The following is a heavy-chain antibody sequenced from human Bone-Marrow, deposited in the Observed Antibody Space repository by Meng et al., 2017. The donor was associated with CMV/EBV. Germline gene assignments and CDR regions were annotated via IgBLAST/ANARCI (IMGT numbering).Heavy chain of an antibody. V-gene: IGHV3-21*01. CDR1: GFTFNSYS. CDR3: ARDHRSV. J-gene: IGHJ1*01. CDR2: ISSSSYI. D-gene: IGHD6-19*01. Sequence: GESLKISCAASGFTFNSYSMNWVRQAPGKGLEWVSSISSSSYIYYADSVKGRFTISRDNAKNSLYLQMNSLRAEDTAVYYCARDHRSVWGQGTLVTVSS.